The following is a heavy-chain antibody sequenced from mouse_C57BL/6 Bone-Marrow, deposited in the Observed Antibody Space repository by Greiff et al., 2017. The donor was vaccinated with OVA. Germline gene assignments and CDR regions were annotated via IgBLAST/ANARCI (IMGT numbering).Heavy chain of an antibody. CDR3: AREAGYDVDY. J-gene: IGHJ4*01. D-gene: IGHD2-2*01. Sequence: VQLQQSGPELVKPGASVKISCKASGYTFTDYYMNWVKQSHGKSLEWIGDINPNNGGTSYNQKFKGKATLTVDKSSSTAYMELRSLTSEDSAVYYCAREAGYDVDYWGQGTSVTVSS. V-gene: IGHV1-26*01. CDR1: GYTFTDYY. CDR2: INPNNGGT.